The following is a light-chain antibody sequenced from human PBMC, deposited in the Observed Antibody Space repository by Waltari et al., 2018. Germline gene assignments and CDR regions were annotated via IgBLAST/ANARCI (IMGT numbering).Light chain of an antibody. J-gene: IGLJ2*01. CDR1: SGIDVGSYR. CDR2: YKSDSDK. Sequence: QAVLTQPSSLSASPGASASLTCTLRSGIDVGSYRLYWYQQKPGSPPQSLLRYKSDSDKHQGSRCPRRFSGSNYASANAGILLISGLQSEDEADYYCMIWHNNAVVFGGGTTLTVL. V-gene: IGLV5-45*03. CDR3: MIWHNNAVV.